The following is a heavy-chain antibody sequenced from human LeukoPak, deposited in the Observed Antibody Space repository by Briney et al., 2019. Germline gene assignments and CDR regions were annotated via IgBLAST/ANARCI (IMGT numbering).Heavy chain of an antibody. J-gene: IGHJ4*02. D-gene: IGHD2-15*01. CDR3: ARKGGSCSGGSCYSGFDY. CDR2: ISSSSSYI. V-gene: IGHV3-21*01. CDR1: GFTFSSYS. Sequence: GGSLRLSCAASGFTFSSYSMNWVRQAPGKGLEWVSSISSSSSYIYYADSVKGRFTISRDNAKNSLYLQMNSLRAEDTAVYYCARKGGSCSGGSCYSGFDYWGQGTLVTVSS.